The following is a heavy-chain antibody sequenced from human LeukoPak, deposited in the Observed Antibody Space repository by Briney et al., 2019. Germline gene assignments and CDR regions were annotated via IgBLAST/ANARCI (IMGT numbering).Heavy chain of an antibody. CDR3: GRGGSTGSWFNY. D-gene: IGHD6-13*01. CDR1: GFTFSNFA. J-gene: IGHJ4*02. CDR2: IHETGSPI. V-gene: IGHV3-48*01. Sequence: PGGSLRLSCAASGFTFSNFAMTWVRQAPGKGLEWISYIHETGSPIYYADSVRGRFTVSRDHAKNSLYLQMNGLRAEDTAVYYCGRGGSTGSWFNYRGQGTLVTVSS.